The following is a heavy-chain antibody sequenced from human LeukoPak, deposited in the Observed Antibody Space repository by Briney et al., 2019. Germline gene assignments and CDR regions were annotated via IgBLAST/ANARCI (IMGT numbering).Heavy chain of an antibody. Sequence: GGSLRLSCAASEFTFSTYDMNWVRQAPGKGLEWISYISSSSSTVYYADSVKGRFTVSRDNVKSSLYLQMNSLRDEDTAVYYCACSYCGGDCYSPDYWGQGTLVTVSS. V-gene: IGHV3-48*02. D-gene: IGHD2-21*02. CDR3: ACSYCGGDCYSPDY. CDR2: ISSSSSTV. J-gene: IGHJ4*02. CDR1: EFTFSTYD.